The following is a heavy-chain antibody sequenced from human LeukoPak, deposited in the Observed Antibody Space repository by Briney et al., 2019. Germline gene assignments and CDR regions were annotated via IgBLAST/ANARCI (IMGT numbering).Heavy chain of an antibody. D-gene: IGHD6-6*01. V-gene: IGHV1-69*05. J-gene: IGHJ4*02. CDR1: GGTFSSYA. CDR2: IIPIFGTA. Sequence: SVKVSCKASGGTFSSYAISWVRQAPGQGLEWMGGIIPIFGTANYAQKFQGRVTITTDQSTSTAYMELSSLRSEDTAVYYCARAGGYSSSFADAGTFDYWGQGTLVTVSS. CDR3: ARAGGYSSSFADAGTFDY.